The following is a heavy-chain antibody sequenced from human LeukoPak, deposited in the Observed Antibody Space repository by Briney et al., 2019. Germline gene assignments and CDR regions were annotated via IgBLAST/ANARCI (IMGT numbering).Heavy chain of an antibody. J-gene: IGHJ4*02. D-gene: IGHD3-22*01. V-gene: IGHV4-34*01. CDR2: INHSGST. Sequence: SETLSLTCAVYGGSFSGYYWSWIRQPPGKGREWIGEINHSGSTNYNPSLKSRVAISVDTSKNQFSLKLSSVTAADTAVYYCARAYDSSGYYPGYWGQGTLVTVSS. CDR1: GGSFSGYY. CDR3: ARAYDSSGYYPGY.